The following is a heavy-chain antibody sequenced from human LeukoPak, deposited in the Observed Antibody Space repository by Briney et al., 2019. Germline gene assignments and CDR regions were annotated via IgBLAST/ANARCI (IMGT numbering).Heavy chain of an antibody. Sequence: GGSLRLSCAASGFTFSSYSMNWVRQAPGKGLEWVSSISSSSSYIYYADSVKGRFTISRDNAKNSLYLQMNSLRAEDTAVYYCASEPVGANDYWGQGTLVTVSS. J-gene: IGHJ4*02. V-gene: IGHV3-21*01. CDR3: ASEPVGANDY. D-gene: IGHD1-26*01. CDR2: ISSSSSYI. CDR1: GFTFSSYS.